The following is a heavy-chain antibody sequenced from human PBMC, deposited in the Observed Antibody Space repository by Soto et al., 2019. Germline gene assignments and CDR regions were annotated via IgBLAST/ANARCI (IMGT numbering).Heavy chain of an antibody. V-gene: IGHV3-23*01. CDR1: GFTFSSYA. Sequence: EVQLLESGGGLVQPGGSLRLSCAASGFTFSSYAMSWVRQAPGKGLEWVSDISGSGGSTYYADSVKGRCTISRDNTKDTLYLQMNSLRAEDTAVYYCSKIGFDYWGQGTLVTVSS. CDR2: ISGSGGST. CDR3: SKIGFDY. J-gene: IGHJ4*02.